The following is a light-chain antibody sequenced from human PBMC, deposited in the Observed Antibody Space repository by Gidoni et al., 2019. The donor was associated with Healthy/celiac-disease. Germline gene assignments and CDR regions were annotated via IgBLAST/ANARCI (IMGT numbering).Light chain of an antibody. Sequence: DIQMTQSPSSLSASVGDRVTITCRASQSISSWLTWYQQKPGKAPKLLIYTASSLESGVPSRFSGSGSGTEFTLTISSLQPDDFATYYCQQYYSYLITFGPGTQVDIK. V-gene: IGKV1-5*03. CDR3: QQYYSYLIT. CDR1: QSISSW. CDR2: TAS. J-gene: IGKJ3*01.